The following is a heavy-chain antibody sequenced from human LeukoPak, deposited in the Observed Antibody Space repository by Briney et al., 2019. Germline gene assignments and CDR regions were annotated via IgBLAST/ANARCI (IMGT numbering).Heavy chain of an antibody. V-gene: IGHV1-24*01. J-gene: IGHJ3*02. Sequence: GASVKVSCKVSGYSFNDLSVHWVRQTPGKGLQWLGGYDPDYGEAIYAQNLQGRVTMTRDTSTSTVYMELSSLRSEDTAVYYCARAYNWNDAFDIWGQGTMVTVSS. CDR3: ARAYNWNDAFDI. CDR1: GYSFNDLS. D-gene: IGHD1-1*01. CDR2: YDPDYGEA.